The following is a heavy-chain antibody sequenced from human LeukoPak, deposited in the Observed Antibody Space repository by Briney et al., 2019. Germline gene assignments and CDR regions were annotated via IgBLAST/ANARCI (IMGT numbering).Heavy chain of an antibody. V-gene: IGHV3-23*01. D-gene: IGHD2-2*03. CDR3: AKHLDSVGNYGEHWFDP. J-gene: IGHJ5*02. Sequence: PGGSLRLSCAASGFTFSNYALSWVRQAPGKGLEWVSLISITSKTHYADAAKGRFTISRDNSKNTLYLQMNSLRVEDTAVYYCAKHLDSVGNYGEHWFDPWGQGTLVTVSS. CDR1: GFTFSNYA. CDR2: ISITSKT.